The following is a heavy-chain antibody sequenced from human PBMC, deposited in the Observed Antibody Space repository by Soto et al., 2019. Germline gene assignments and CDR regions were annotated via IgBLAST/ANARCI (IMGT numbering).Heavy chain of an antibody. CDR3: AKDALGSSSWYYFDY. CDR1: GFAFDDYA. CDR2: ISLNSGTI. J-gene: IGHJ4*02. Sequence: GGSLKLSCAAPGFAFDDYAIHWVLQATGKGLEWVSGISLNSGTIGYAESVKGRFTISRDNAKNSLYLQMNSLRPEDTALYYCAKDALGSSSWYYFDYWGQGT. V-gene: IGHV3-9*01. D-gene: IGHD6-13*01.